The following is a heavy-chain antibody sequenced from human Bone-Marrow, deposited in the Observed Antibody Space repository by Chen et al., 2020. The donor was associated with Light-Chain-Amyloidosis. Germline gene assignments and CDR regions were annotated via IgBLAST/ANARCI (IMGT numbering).Heavy chain of an antibody. V-gene: IGHV5-51*01. CDR3: ARRRDGYNFDY. J-gene: IGHJ4*02. CDR1: GYTFPNYW. CDR2: IYPDDSDA. D-gene: IGHD5-12*01. Sequence: EVQLEQSGPEVKKPGESLKISCKGYGYTFPNYWIGWVRQMPGKGLEWMGVIYPDDSDAPYSPSFECQVTISADKSITTAYLQWRSLKASDTAMYYCARRRDGYNFDYWGQGTLVTVSS.